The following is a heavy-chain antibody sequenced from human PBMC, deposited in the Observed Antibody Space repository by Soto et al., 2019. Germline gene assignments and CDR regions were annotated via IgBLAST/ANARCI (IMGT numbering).Heavy chain of an antibody. D-gene: IGHD1-7*01. Sequence: LRLSCAASGFTFSDAWMTWLRQTPGRGLEWVGRIKNKRSDEATDYAAAVKGRFIISRDDSKNTLYLQMHSLTTEDTAVYYCSTDGLNYGSFDYWGQGXLVTVYS. V-gene: IGHV3-15*01. CDR1: GFTFSDAW. CDR3: STDGLNYGSFDY. CDR2: IKNKRSDEAT. J-gene: IGHJ4*02.